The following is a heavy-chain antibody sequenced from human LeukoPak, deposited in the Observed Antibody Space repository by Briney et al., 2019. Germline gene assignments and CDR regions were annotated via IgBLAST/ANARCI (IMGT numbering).Heavy chain of an antibody. CDR3: ANLYSSGWYMFDY. D-gene: IGHD6-19*01. CDR1: GFTFSSYA. J-gene: IGHJ4*02. V-gene: IGHV3-23*01. CDR2: ISGSGGST. Sequence: GGSLRLSCAASGFTFSSYAMSWVRQAPGKGLEWVSAISGSGGSTYYADSVKGWFTISRDNSKNTLYLQMNSLRAEDTAVYYCANLYSSGWYMFDYWGQGTLVTVSS.